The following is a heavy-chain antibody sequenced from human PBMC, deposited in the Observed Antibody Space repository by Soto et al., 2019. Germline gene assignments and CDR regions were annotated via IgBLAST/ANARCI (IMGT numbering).Heavy chain of an antibody. CDR3: ARIGGLMVRGVENWFAP. Sequence: SETLSLTCTVSCSPISSYYWSWFRQPPGQGLEWVGYIYYTGTTTYNPSLKSRVSISVDASKSQFSLNLRSVTAADTAVYYCARIGGLMVRGVENWFAPWGQGILVTVSS. J-gene: IGHJ5*02. D-gene: IGHD3-10*01. V-gene: IGHV4-59*08. CDR2: IYYTGTT. CDR1: CSPISSYY.